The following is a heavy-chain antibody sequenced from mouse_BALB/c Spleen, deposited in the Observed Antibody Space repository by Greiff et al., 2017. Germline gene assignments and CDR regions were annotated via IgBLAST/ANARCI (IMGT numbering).Heavy chain of an antibody. V-gene: IGHV1-87*01. J-gene: IGHJ1*01. CDR1: GYTFTSYW. Sequence: QVHVKQSGAELARPGASVKLSCKASGYTFTSYWMQWVKQRPGQGLEWIGAIYPGDGDTRYTQKFKGKATLTADKSSSTAYMQLSSLASEDSAVYYCARGIYDGYYNWYFDVWGAGTTVTVSS. CDR2: IYPGDGDT. CDR3: ARGIYDGYYNWYFDV. D-gene: IGHD2-3*01.